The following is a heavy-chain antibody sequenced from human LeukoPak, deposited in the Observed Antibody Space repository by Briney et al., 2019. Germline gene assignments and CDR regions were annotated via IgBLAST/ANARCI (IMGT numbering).Heavy chain of an antibody. CDR3: ARSLTVTTTFDI. CDR2: IIPILGIA. J-gene: IGHJ3*02. D-gene: IGHD4-17*01. CDR1: GGTFSSYT. Sequence: SVKASCKASGGTFSSYTISWVRQAPGQGLEWMGRIIPILGIANYAQKFQGRVTITADKSTSTAYMELSSLRSEDTAVYYCARSLTVTTTFDIWGQGTMVTVSS. V-gene: IGHV1-69*02.